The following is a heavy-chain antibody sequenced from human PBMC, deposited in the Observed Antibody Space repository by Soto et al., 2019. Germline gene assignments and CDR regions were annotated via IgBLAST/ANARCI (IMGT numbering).Heavy chain of an antibody. J-gene: IGHJ5*02. CDR3: ARDQGSYYDSSGYYVGAWCDP. CDR1: GVDFSIYA. D-gene: IGHD3-22*01. Sequence: RAVRLSGAPCGVDFSIYAMHWVRQAPGKGLEWVAVISYDGSNKYYADSLNGRFTIFRDNSKNTLYLQMTSLRAEDTAVYYCARDQGSYYDSSGYYVGAWCDPWGQGILVTVSS. V-gene: IGHV3-30-3*01. CDR2: ISYDGSNK.